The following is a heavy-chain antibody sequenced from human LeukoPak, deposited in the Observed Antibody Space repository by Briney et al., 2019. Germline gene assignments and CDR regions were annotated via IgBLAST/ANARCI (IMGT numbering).Heavy chain of an antibody. Sequence: SVTVSCTASGGTFSSYTITWIRQAPGQGLEWMGGIMPLFNTANYAQQFQGRVTMTTGKSTSTAYLELRSLRFEDTAMYYCARVDRSHFYLDVWGKGATVTVSS. J-gene: IGHJ6*03. V-gene: IGHV1-69*05. CDR1: GGTFSSYT. CDR2: IMPLFNTA. CDR3: ARVDRSHFYLDV.